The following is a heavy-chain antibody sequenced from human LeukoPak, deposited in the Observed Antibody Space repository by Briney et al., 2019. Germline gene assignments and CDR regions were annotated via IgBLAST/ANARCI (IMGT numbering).Heavy chain of an antibody. J-gene: IGHJ4*02. CDR3: ARARYSSGWYDGDFDY. CDR1: GGSISSGSYY. Sequence: SETLSLTCTVSGGSISSGSYYWSWIRQPAGKGLEWIGRIYTSGSTNYNPSLKSRVTISVDTSKNQFSLKLSSVTAADTAVYYCARARYSSGWYDGDFDYWGQGTLVTVSS. V-gene: IGHV4-61*02. CDR2: IYTSGST. D-gene: IGHD6-19*01.